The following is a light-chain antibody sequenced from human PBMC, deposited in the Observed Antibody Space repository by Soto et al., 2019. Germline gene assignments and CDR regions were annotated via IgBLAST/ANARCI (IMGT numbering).Light chain of an antibody. Sequence: DVVMTQSPLSLPVTLGQPASFSCRSRQSLESSDGDTYLNWFQQRPGPSPRRRIFKVSDRDSGVPERLRGRGSSPDLKLKIRRVEAEDVGVSYCKQGTHLPPFTFGQGTKLEIK. CDR3: KQGTHLPPFT. CDR2: KVS. V-gene: IGKV2-30*01. J-gene: IGKJ2*01. CDR1: QSLESSDGDTY.